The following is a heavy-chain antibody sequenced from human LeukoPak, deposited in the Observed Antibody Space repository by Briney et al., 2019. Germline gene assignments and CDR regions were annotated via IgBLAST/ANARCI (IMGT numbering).Heavy chain of an antibody. V-gene: IGHV3-23*01. Sequence: GGSLRLSSTASGFTFTSYAMSWVRPAPGKGLEWVSAISGSGGSTYYADSVKGRFKISRDNSKNTLYLQINSLRDNDTAVYYCAKNDGNLPYYYYYMDVWGKGTTVTVSS. CDR3: AKNDGNLPYYYYYMDV. CDR1: GFTFTSYA. J-gene: IGHJ6*03. D-gene: IGHD1-1*01. CDR2: ISGSGGST.